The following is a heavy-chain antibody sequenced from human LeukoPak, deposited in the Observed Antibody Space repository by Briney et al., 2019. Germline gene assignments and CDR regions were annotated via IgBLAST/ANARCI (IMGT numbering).Heavy chain of an antibody. V-gene: IGHV3-66*01. D-gene: IGHD3-10*01. CDR1: GFTVSSNY. CDR3: ARDLTIPASPGFYYGMDV. Sequence: PGGSLRLSCAASGFTVSSNYMSWVRQAPGKGLEWVSVIYSGGSTYYADSVKGRFTISRDNSKNTLYLQMNSLRAEDTAVYYCARDLTIPASPGFYYGMDVWGQGTTVTVSS. J-gene: IGHJ6*02. CDR2: IYSGGST.